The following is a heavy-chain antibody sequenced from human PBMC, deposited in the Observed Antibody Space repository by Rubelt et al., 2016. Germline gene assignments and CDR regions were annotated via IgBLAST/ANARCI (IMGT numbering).Heavy chain of an antibody. J-gene: IGHJ4*02. CDR2: MYYSGDT. CDR1: GFSISSGYF. V-gene: IGHV4-38-2*02. D-gene: IGHD3-3*01. CDR3: ARGMESTLFYFDS. Sequence: QVQLQESGPGLVKSSETLSLTCTVSGFSISSGYFWGWIRQPPGKGLEYIGSMYYSGDTYYNPSLKSRVTMSLDASNNQFSLKLTSVTAADTAVYYCARGMESTLFYFDSWGLGTLVTVSS.